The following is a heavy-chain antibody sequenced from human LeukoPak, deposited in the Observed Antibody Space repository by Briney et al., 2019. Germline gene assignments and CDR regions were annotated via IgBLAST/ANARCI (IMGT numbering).Heavy chain of an antibody. Sequence: ASVKGSCKASGYTFTSYGISWVRQAPGQGLEWMGWISAYNGNTNYAQKLQGRVTMTTDTSTSTAYMELRSLRSDDTAVYYCARDLGYYYDSSGYPTSYWGQGTLVTVSS. V-gene: IGHV1-18*01. CDR2: ISAYNGNT. J-gene: IGHJ4*02. CDR1: GYTFTSYG. CDR3: ARDLGYYYDSSGYPTSY. D-gene: IGHD3-22*01.